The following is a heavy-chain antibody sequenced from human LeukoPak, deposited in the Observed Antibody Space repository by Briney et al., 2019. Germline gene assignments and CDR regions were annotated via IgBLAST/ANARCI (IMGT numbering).Heavy chain of an antibody. CDR1: GYTFTSYD. Sequence: GASVKVSCKASGYTFTSYDIDWVRQATGQGLERMGWMNPNSGNTGYAQKFQGRVTMTRNTSISTAYMELSSLRSEDTAVYYCLSRRFGSYGMDVWGQGTTVTVSS. V-gene: IGHV1-8*01. D-gene: IGHD3-10*01. J-gene: IGHJ6*02. CDR3: LSRRFGSYGMDV. CDR2: MNPNSGNT.